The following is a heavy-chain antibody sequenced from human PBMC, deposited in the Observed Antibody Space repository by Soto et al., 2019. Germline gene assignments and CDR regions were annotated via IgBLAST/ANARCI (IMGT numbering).Heavy chain of an antibody. CDR3: TRDWGDIVVVPAAPDMDV. Sequence: PGGSLRLSCTASGFTFGDYAMSWFRQAPGKGLEWVGFIRSKAYGGTTEYAASVKGRFTISRDDSKSIAYLQMNSLKTEGTAVYYCTRDWGDIVVVPAAPDMDVWGQGTTVTVPS. J-gene: IGHJ6*02. CDR2: IRSKAYGGTT. CDR1: GFTFGDYA. D-gene: IGHD2-2*01. V-gene: IGHV3-49*03.